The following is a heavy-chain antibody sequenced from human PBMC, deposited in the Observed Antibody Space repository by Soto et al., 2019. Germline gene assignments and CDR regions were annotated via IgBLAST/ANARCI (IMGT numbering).Heavy chain of an antibody. CDR3: TADLGPAYNSNNWFDP. V-gene: IGHV3-15*07. D-gene: IGHD6-13*01. J-gene: IGHJ5*02. CDR2: VKNNGGAT. CDR1: GFIFGQAW. Sequence: EVQLVESGGDLVKPGGSLRLSCAASGFIFGQAWFHWVRQPPGKGLELVGRVKNNGGATDYAPSVKGRFPISRDDSKDMVYLQMSSLRTEDTVIYYCTADLGPAYNSNNWFDPWGQGTLVTVSS.